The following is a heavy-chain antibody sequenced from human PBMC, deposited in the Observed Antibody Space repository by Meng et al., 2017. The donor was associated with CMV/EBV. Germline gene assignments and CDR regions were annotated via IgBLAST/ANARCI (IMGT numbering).Heavy chain of an antibody. CDR2: ISAYNGNT. J-gene: IGHJ4*02. CDR3: ARDRTMVRGVTGY. D-gene: IGHD3-10*01. V-gene: IGHV1-18*01. CDR1: GYTFTSYG. Sequence: QVQLVQSGAVVKKPGASVKVSCTASGYTFTSYGISWVRQAPGPGVEWMGWISAYNGNTNYAQKVQGRVSLTTDTSTRTAYLELRSLRSDDTAVYSCARDRTMVRGVTGYWGQGTLVTVSS.